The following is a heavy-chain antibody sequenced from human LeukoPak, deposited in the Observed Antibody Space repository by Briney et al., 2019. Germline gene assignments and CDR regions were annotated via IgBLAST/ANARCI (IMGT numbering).Heavy chain of an antibody. D-gene: IGHD2-2*01. V-gene: IGHV3-30*03. CDR2: ISYDGSIE. Sequence: GGSLRLSCAASGFTFSDYGMYWVRQAPDKGLEWVAVISYDGSIEQYADSVKGRFTISRDNFKNTLILQMNSLRVEDTAVYYCARQLSNHYQFDYWGQGTLVTVSS. J-gene: IGHJ4*02. CDR3: ARQLSNHYQFDY. CDR1: GFTFSDYG.